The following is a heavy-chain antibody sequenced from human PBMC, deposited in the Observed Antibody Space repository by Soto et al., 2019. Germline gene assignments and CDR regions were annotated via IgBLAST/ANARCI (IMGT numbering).Heavy chain of an antibody. CDR3: ASVVVWAGGSGWY. CDR1: GVSVSSSSYY. D-gene: IGHD3-10*01. J-gene: IGHJ4*02. V-gene: IGHV4-39*01. Sequence: QVQLQESGPGLVKPSETLSLTCTVSGVSVSSSSYYWGWIRQPPGKGLEWIGSIYYSGSTYYNPSLKSRVTISVDTSKNQFSLKLSSVTAADTAVYYCASVVVWAGGSGWYWGQGTLVTVSS. CDR2: IYYSGST.